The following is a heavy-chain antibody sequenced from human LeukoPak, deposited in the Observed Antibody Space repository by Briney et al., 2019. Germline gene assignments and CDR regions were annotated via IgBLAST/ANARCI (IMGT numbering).Heavy chain of an antibody. CDR1: GGSVSSGTYY. D-gene: IGHD3-10*01. CDR2: IYYSGST. Sequence: SETLSLTCTVSGGSVSSGTYYWSWIRQPPGKGPEWIGYIYYSGSTNYNPSLKSRVTISVDTSKNQFSLKLSSVTAADTAVYYCARALNRVYFGSGTYYGDYFDYWGQGTLVTVSS. V-gene: IGHV4-61*01. CDR3: ARALNRVYFGSGTYYGDYFDY. J-gene: IGHJ4*02.